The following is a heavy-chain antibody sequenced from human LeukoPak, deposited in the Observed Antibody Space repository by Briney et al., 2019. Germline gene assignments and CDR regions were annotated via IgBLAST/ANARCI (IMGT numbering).Heavy chain of an antibody. CDR3: VRDWGYDSSGYWQKYFDT. Sequence: GGSLRLSCAASGFTFSDYYMSWIRQAPGKGLEWVSYISSSGSTIYYADSVKGRFTISRDNAKNTLYLQMNSLRAEDTAVYYCVRDWGYDSSGYWQKYFDTWGQGTLVTVSS. J-gene: IGHJ4*02. D-gene: IGHD3-22*01. CDR2: ISSSGSTI. CDR1: GFTFSDYY. V-gene: IGHV3-11*04.